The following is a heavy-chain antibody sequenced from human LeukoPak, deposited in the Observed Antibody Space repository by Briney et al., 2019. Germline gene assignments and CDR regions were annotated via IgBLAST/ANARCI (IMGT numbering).Heavy chain of an antibody. J-gene: IGHJ4*02. CDR2: ISGSGGST. CDR1: GFTFSSYA. CDR3: ASQTHYYDSSVYIPSNY. D-gene: IGHD3-22*01. V-gene: IGHV3-23*01. Sequence: GGSLRLSCAASGFTFSSYAMSWFRQAPGKGLEWVSAISGSGGSTYYADSVKGRFTISRDNSKNTLYLQMNSLRAEDTALYYCASQTHYYDSSVYIPSNYWGQGTLVTVSS.